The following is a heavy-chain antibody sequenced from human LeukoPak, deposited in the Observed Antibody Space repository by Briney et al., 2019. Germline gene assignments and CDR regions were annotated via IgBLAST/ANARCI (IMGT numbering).Heavy chain of an antibody. CDR2: ISSSSSYI. CDR1: GFTFSSYS. J-gene: IGHJ3*02. CDR3: ARGGYYDSNGDDAFDI. Sequence: GGSLRLSCAASGFTFSSYSMNWVRQAPGKGLEWASSISSSSSYIYYADSVKGRFTIPRDNAKNSLHLQMNSLRAEDTAVYYCARGGYYDSNGDDAFDIWGQGTMVTVSS. V-gene: IGHV3-21*01. D-gene: IGHD3-22*01.